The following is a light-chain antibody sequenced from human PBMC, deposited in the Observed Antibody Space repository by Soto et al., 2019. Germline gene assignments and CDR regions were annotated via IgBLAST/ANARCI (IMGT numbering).Light chain of an antibody. Sequence: EIVMTQSPVTLSVSPGERVTLSCRASQTVNINLAWYQQRPGQAPRVLIYGASNRASGIPDRFSGSGSGTDFTLTISSLEPDDCALYYCQQYKDWPPLTFGGGTRVEIK. CDR1: QTVNIN. V-gene: IGKV3D-15*01. CDR3: QQYKDWPPLT. CDR2: GAS. J-gene: IGKJ4*01.